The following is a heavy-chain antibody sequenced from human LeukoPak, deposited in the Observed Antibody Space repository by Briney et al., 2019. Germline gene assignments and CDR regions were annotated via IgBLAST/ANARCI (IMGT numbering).Heavy chain of an antibody. CDR1: GFTVSSNY. CDR3: ARATDYYDSSGHYYTKDY. J-gene: IGHJ4*02. D-gene: IGHD3-22*01. CDR2: IYSGGST. V-gene: IGHV3-53*01. Sequence: GGSLRLSCAASGFTVSSNYMSWVRQAPGKGLERVSVIYSGGSTYYADSVKGRFTISRDNSKNTLYLQMNSLRAEDTAVYYCARATDYYDSSGHYYTKDYWGQGTLVTVSS.